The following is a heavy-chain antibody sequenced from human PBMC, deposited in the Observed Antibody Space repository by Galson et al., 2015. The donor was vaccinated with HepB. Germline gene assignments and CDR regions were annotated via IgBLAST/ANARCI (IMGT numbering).Heavy chain of an antibody. CDR1: GFTFSTCC. CDR3: ARASYGSNFPSDY. J-gene: IGHJ4*02. Sequence: SLRLSCAASGFTFSTCCMHWVRQAPGKGLLWVSRINSDGSSTTYADSVKGRSTISRDNAKNTLYLQMNSLRAEDTAVYYCARASYGSNFPSDYWGQGTLVTVSS. CDR2: INSDGSST. V-gene: IGHV3-74*01. D-gene: IGHD4-23*01.